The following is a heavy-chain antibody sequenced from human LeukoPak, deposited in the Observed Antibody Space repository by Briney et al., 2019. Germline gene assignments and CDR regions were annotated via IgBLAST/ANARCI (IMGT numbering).Heavy chain of an antibody. V-gene: IGHV3-30*18. J-gene: IGHJ4*02. CDR2: ISYDGSNK. Sequence: GRSLRLSCAASGFTFSSYGMHWVRQAPGKGLEWVAVISYDGSNKYYADSVKGRFTISRDNSKNTLYLQMNSLRGEDTAVYFCAKPRGATVPKLFFDYWGQGTLVTVSS. CDR3: AKPRGATVPKLFFDY. CDR1: GFTFSSYG. D-gene: IGHD3-10*01.